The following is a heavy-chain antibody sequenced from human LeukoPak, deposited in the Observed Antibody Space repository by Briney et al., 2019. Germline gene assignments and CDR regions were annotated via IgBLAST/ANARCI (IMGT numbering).Heavy chain of an antibody. CDR3: ARGRDIVVVPAAYFDY. V-gene: IGHV4-34*01. J-gene: IGHJ4*02. CDR1: GGSFSGYY. CDR2: INHSGGT. D-gene: IGHD2-2*01. Sequence: SETLSLTCAVYGGSFSGYYWSWIRQPPGKGLEWIGEINHSGGTNYNPSLKSRVTISVDTSKNQFSLKLSSVTAADTAMYYCARGRDIVVVPAAYFDYWGQGTLVTVSS.